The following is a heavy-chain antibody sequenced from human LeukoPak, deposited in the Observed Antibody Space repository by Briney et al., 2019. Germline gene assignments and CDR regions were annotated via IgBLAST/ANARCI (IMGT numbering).Heavy chain of an antibody. D-gene: IGHD6-6*01. CDR1: GFTFSNYW. V-gene: IGHV3-7*01. CDR2: IQQDGSEK. J-gene: IGHJ4*02. CDR3: VIWLGSYSSSSQGDY. Sequence: PGGSLRLSCAASGFTFSNYWMSWVRQAPGKGLEWVANIQQDGSEKYYVDSVKGRFTISRDNAKNSLHLQMNSLTAEDTAVYYCVIWLGSYSSSSQGDYWGQETRVSVFS.